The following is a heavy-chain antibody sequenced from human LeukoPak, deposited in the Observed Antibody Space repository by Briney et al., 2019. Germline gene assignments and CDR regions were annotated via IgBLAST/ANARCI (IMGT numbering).Heavy chain of an antibody. V-gene: IGHV1-2*02. Sequence: EASVKVSCKASGYTFTDYYIHWVRQAPGQGLEWMGYINPHSGGTSSPQKFQGRVTMTTDASISTAYMELSRLTSDDTAVYYCAREGNGLLSKDLDYWGQGTLVTVSS. CDR1: GYTFTDYY. CDR3: AREGNGLLSKDLDY. CDR2: INPHSGGT. D-gene: IGHD2-15*01. J-gene: IGHJ4*02.